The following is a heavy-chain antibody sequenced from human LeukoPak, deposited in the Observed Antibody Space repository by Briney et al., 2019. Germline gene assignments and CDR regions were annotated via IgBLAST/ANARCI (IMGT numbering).Heavy chain of an antibody. Sequence: GASVKVSCKASGGTFGTYAITWVRQAPGKGLEWMGGIIPFYGITNYAEKFQGRVTITADKSTNTAYMEVDSLKSEDSAMYFCARCIQLQRRGEYSYYYGMDVWGRGTTVTVSS. V-gene: IGHV1-69*10. J-gene: IGHJ6*04. CDR3: ARCIQLQRRGEYSYYYGMDV. CDR1: GGTFGTYA. CDR2: IIPFYGIT. D-gene: IGHD1-1*01.